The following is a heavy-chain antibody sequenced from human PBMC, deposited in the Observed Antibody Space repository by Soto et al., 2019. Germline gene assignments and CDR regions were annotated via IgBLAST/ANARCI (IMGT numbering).Heavy chain of an antibody. J-gene: IGHJ4*02. V-gene: IGHV3-30*18. CDR2: ISSDGSDK. D-gene: IGHD2-15*01. Sequence: QLVESGGGVVQPGRSLRLSCAASGFTFSNFGMHWVRQAPGKGLEWVAVISSDGSDKYYSDSVKGRFTISRDNSKNTLFLQMNSLRVEDTAVYYCAKGSEVARQELDYWGQGTLVTVSS. CDR3: AKGSEVARQELDY. CDR1: GFTFSNFG.